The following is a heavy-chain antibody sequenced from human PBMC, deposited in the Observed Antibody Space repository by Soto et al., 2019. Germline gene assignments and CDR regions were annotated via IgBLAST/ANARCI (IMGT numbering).Heavy chain of an antibody. CDR3: AKYDFLPRVLDGFDV. V-gene: IGHV4-59*01. CDR2: IYYSGST. Sequence: PPGKGLEWIGYIYYSGSTNYNPSLKRRVTISVDTSKNQFSLKLSSVTAADTAVYYCAKYDFLPRVLDGFDVWG. D-gene: IGHD3-3*01. J-gene: IGHJ3*01.